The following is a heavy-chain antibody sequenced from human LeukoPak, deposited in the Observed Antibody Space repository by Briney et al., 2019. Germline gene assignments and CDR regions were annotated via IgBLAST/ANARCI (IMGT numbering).Heavy chain of an antibody. Sequence: PSETLSLTCTVSGGSISSSSYYWGWIRQPPGKGLEWIGSIYYSGSTYYNPSLKSRVTISVDTSKNQFSLKLSSVTAADTAVYYCARGMGVYCSSTSCYGMVYNWFDPWGQGTLVTVSS. V-gene: IGHV4-39*07. D-gene: IGHD2-2*01. CDR2: IYYSGST. CDR1: GGSISSSSYY. J-gene: IGHJ5*02. CDR3: ARGMGVYCSSTSCYGMVYNWFDP.